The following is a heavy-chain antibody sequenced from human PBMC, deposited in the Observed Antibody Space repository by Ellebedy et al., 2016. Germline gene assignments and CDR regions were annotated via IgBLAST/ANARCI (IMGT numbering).Heavy chain of an antibody. V-gene: IGHV1-2*02. CDR1: GYTFTGYY. CDR3: ARVGTGIDILTGYYRLEFDY. Sequence: ASVKVSXKASGYTFTGYYMHWVRQAPGQGLEWMGWINPNSGGTNYAQKFQGRVTMTRDTSISTAYMELSRLRSDDTAVYYCARVGTGIDILTGYYRLEFDYWGQGTLVTVSS. CDR2: INPNSGGT. D-gene: IGHD3-9*01. J-gene: IGHJ4*02.